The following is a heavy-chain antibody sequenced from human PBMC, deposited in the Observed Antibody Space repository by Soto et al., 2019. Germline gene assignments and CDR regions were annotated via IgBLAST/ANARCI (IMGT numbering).Heavy chain of an antibody. J-gene: IGHJ3*02. CDR1: GGTFSSYA. CDR3: ARDRVYPQRPSNWNYIGDAFDI. Sequence: SVKVSCKASGGTFSSYAISWVRQAPGQGLEWMGGIIPIFGTANYAQKCQGRVTITADESTSTAYMELSSLRSEDTAVYYCARDRVYPQRPSNWNYIGDAFDIWGQGTMVTVSS. V-gene: IGHV1-69*13. D-gene: IGHD1-7*01. CDR2: IIPIFGTA.